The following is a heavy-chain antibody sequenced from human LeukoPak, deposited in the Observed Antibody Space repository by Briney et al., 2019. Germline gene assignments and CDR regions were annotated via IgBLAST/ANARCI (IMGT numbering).Heavy chain of an antibody. CDR1: GFTFSSYA. V-gene: IGHV3-23*01. D-gene: IGHD3-16*01. CDR3: AKDGAYDYTWGTQGYPFDI. CDR2: ISGSGGGT. Sequence: PGGSLRLSCAASGFTFSSYAMSWVRQAPGKGLEWVSAISGSGGGTYYADSVKGRFTISRDNSKNTLYLQMNSLRAEDAAVYYCAKDGAYDYTWGTQGYPFDIWGQGTMVAVSS. J-gene: IGHJ3*02.